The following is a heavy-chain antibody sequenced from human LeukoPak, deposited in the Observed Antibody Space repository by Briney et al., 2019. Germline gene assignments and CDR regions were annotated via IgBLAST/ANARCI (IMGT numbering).Heavy chain of an antibody. J-gene: IGHJ6*02. Sequence: GRSLRLSCAASGFTFSSYGMHWVRQAPGKGLEWVAVIWYDGSNKYYADSVKGRFTISRDNSKNTLYLQMNGLRAEDTAVYYCAREGLLWFGEYEDYYYYGMDVWGQGTTVTVSS. V-gene: IGHV3-33*01. CDR1: GFTFSSYG. CDR3: AREGLLWFGEYEDYYYYGMDV. D-gene: IGHD3-10*01. CDR2: IWYDGSNK.